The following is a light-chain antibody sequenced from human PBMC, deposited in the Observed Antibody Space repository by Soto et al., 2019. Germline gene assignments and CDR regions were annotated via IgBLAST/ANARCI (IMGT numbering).Light chain of an antibody. CDR1: SSNIGRNT. V-gene: IGLV1-44*01. CDR3: AAWADSLNGWV. Sequence: QSVLTQPPSASGTPGQRVTISCSGSSSNIGRNTVNWFQQLPRTAPKLLIYRNDQRPSGVPDRFSGSKSGTSASLAISGLQSEDEADYYCAAWADSLNGWVFGGGTKVTVL. CDR2: RND. J-gene: IGLJ3*02.